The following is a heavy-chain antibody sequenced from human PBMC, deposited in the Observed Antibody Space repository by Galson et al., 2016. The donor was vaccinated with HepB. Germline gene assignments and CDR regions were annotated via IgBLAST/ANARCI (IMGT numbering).Heavy chain of an antibody. J-gene: IGHJ4*02. D-gene: IGHD1/OR15-1a*01. CDR3: ARSPQSSRSNWHTSPYHFDY. V-gene: IGHV1-8*01. CDR2: MNPNSGNT. Sequence: PGKVSCKASGYTFPSYDINWLRQATGQGLEWMGWMNPNSGNTGHGQKFQGRVTVTRNTSRRTAYMELSSLGSDDTAVYYCARSPQSSRSNWHTSPYHFDYWGQGTLVTVSS. CDR1: GYTFPSYD.